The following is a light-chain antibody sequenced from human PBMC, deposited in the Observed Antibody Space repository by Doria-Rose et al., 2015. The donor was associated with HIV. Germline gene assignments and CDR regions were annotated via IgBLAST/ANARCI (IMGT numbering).Light chain of an antibody. CDR1: QSFSSTY. Sequence: TQSPGTLSLSPGERATLPCRASQSFSSTYLAWYQQQPGQAPSLLIYDGSTRATGIPDRFSASGSGTDFTLTINRLEPEDFALYYCHQYGTSWTFGQGTKVEI. CDR2: DGS. CDR3: HQYGTSWT. V-gene: IGKV3-20*01. J-gene: IGKJ1*01.